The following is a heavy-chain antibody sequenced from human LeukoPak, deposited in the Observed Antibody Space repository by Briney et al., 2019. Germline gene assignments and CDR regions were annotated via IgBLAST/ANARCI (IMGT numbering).Heavy chain of an antibody. Sequence: SQNLSLTCTVSGGSISSGGYYWSWIRQHPGKGLEWIGYIYYSGSTYYNPSLKSRVTISVDTSKNQFSLKLSSVTAADTAVYYCALGRIYCSGGSCYWSGAFDIWGQGTMVTVSS. J-gene: IGHJ3*02. CDR2: IYYSGST. V-gene: IGHV4-31*03. D-gene: IGHD2-15*01. CDR1: GGSISSGGYY. CDR3: ALGRIYCSGGSCYWSGAFDI.